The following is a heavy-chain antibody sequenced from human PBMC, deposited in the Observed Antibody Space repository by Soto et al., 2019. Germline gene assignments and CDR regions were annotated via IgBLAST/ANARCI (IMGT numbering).Heavy chain of an antibody. J-gene: IGHJ5*02. D-gene: IGHD4-17*01. CDR2: INPNSRGT. Sequence: ASVKVSCKASGYTFTDYFIHWVRQAPGQGFEWMGWINPNSRGTNYAQKFQGRVTMTRDTSNRTAYMELRGLTSDDTAVYYFARVTLKAENGFDAWGQGTLVTVSS. CDR1: GYTFTDYF. V-gene: IGHV1-2*02. CDR3: ARVTLKAENGFDA.